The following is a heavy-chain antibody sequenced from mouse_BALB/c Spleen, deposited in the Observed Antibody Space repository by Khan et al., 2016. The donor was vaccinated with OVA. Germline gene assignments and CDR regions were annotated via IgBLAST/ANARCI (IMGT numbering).Heavy chain of an antibody. D-gene: IGHD2-10*01. Sequence: EVQLVESGGGLVKPGGSLKLSCAASGFAFISYDMSWVRQTPERRLEWVATISSGGSYSYYPDSVKGRFTISRDIASKTLYLQMSSLSSEDTAFFFYASPSYKGKPWFTYWGQGTLVTVSA. CDR3: ASPSYKGKPWFTY. V-gene: IGHV5-9*02. CDR2: ISSGGSYS. CDR1: GFAFISYD. J-gene: IGHJ3*01.